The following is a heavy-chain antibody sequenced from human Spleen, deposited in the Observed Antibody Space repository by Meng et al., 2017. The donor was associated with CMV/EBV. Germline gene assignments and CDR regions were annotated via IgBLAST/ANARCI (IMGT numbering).Heavy chain of an antibody. V-gene: IGHV1-2*02. CDR1: TGYY. D-gene: IGHD3-10*01. J-gene: IGHJ5*02. CDR3: ARDASIRVTMVRGVIGWFDP. CDR2: INPNTGGT. Sequence: TGYYIPWVRPAPGQGLEWMGWINPNTGGTTYAQKFQGRVTMTRDTSISTAYMELSRLRSDDTAVYYCARDASIRVTMVRGVIGWFDPWGQGTLVTVSS.